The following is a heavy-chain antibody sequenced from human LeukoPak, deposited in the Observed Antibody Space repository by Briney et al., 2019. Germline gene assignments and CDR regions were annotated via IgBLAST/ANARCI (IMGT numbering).Heavy chain of an antibody. V-gene: IGHV4-34*01. CDR2: INHSGST. CDR3: ARGLRGYSYGARRDDY. J-gene: IGHJ4*02. CDR1: GGSFSGYY. D-gene: IGHD5-18*01. Sequence: SETLSLTCAVYGGSFSGYYWSWIRQPPGKGLEWIGEINHSGSTNYNPSLKSRVTVSVDTSKNQFSLKLSSVTAADTAVYYCARGLRGYSYGARRDDYWGQGTLVTVSS.